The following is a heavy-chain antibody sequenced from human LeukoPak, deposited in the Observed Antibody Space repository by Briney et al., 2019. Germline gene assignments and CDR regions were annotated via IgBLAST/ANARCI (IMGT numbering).Heavy chain of an antibody. CDR3: AENRAGTWSKTGFNP. CDR2: IYSSGNT. CDR1: SGSIGSYY. D-gene: IGHD1-7*01. Sequence: SETLSLTCTVSSGSIGSYYWSWIRQPAGKGLGWIGRIYSSGNTNYSPSLKSRVTMSVDTSKNQFYLKLTSVTAADTAVYYCAENRAGTWSKTGFNPGGQEPRSPSPQ. V-gene: IGHV4-4*07. J-gene: IGHJ5*02.